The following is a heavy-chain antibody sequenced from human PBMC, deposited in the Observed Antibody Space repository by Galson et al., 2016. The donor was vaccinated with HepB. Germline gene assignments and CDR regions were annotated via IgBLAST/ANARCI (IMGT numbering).Heavy chain of an antibody. CDR2: VYYSGSV. CDR1: GGSIGSGPYY. V-gene: IGHV4-39*01. Sequence: SETLSLTCTVSGGSIGSGPYYWGWIRQSPGKGLEWIGSVYYSGSVFYNPSVKSRVTVSLDTSKTQFSPNLASVTAADTSVYSCARHSRGDWFFDVWGRGTQVTVSS. CDR3: ARHSRGDWFFDV. J-gene: IGHJ2*01. D-gene: IGHD3-16*01.